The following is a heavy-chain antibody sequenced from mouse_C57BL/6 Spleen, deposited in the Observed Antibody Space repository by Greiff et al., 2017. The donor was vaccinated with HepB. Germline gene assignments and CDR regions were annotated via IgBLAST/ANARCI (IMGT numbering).Heavy chain of an antibody. V-gene: IGHV7-3*01. CDR1: GFTFTDYY. J-gene: IGHJ2*01. CDR3: ARYGTTLVPYFDY. Sequence: EVHLVESGGGLVQPGGSLSLSCAASGFTFTDYYMSWVRQPPGKALEWLGFIRNKANGYTTEYSASVKGRFTISRDNSQSILYLQMNALRAEDSATYYCARYGTTLVPYFDYWGQGTTLTVSS. D-gene: IGHD1-1*01. CDR2: IRNKANGYTT.